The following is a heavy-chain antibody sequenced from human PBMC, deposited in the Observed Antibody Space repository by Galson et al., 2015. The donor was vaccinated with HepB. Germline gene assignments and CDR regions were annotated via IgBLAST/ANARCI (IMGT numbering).Heavy chain of an antibody. J-gene: IGHJ6*02. CDR2: IFSIFGTA. D-gene: IGHD2-2*01. V-gene: IGHV1-69*06. CDR1: GGAFSSYA. Sequence: SVKVSCKASGGAFSSYAISWVRQAPGQGLEWMGGIFSIFGTANYAQKFQGRVTITADKSTSTAYMELSSLRSEDTAVDYCASFGVGEKYKLLQYYYYGMDVWGQGTTVTVSS. CDR3: ASFGVGEKYKLLQYYYYGMDV.